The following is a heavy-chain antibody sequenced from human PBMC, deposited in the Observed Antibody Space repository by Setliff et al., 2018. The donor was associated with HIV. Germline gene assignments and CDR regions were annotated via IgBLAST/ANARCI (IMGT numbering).Heavy chain of an antibody. D-gene: IGHD5-18*01. Sequence: ASVKVSCKTSGYPFDSYGISWVRQAPGQGLEWMGWISAYIGDTKYAQRFQGRVTMTTDPSTPTAYMELNSLTSEDTALYYCARVGFSSRHTGDFFDSWGQGTLVTVSS. CDR1: GYPFDSYG. CDR2: ISAYIGDT. V-gene: IGHV1-18*01. J-gene: IGHJ4*02. CDR3: ARVGFSSRHTGDFFDS.